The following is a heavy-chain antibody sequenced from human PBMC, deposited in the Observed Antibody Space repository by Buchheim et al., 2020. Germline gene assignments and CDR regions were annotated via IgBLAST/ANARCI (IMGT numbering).Heavy chain of an antibody. V-gene: IGHV3-48*01. J-gene: IGHJ3*02. CDR2: ISSSSSTI. CDR3: AIGYYYDDAFDI. Sequence: EVQLVESGGGLVQPGGSLRLSCAASGFTFSSYSMNWVRQAPGKGLEWVSYISSSSSTIYYADSVKGRFTISSDNAKNSLYLHMNSLRAEDTAVYYCAIGYYYDDAFDIWGQGT. CDR1: GFTFSSYS. D-gene: IGHD3-22*01.